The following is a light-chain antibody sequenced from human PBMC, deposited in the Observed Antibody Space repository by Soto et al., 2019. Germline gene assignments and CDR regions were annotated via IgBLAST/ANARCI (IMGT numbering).Light chain of an antibody. CDR2: RNN. CDR3: AAWDDSLSARYV. J-gene: IGLJ1*01. V-gene: IGLV1-47*01. CDR1: SSNIGSNY. Sequence: QSVLTQPPSASGTPGQRVTISCSGSSSNIGSNYVYWYQQPPGTAPKLLIYRNNQRPSGVPDRFSGSKSDTSASLAISGLRSEDEADYYCAAWDDSLSARYVFGTGTKVTVL.